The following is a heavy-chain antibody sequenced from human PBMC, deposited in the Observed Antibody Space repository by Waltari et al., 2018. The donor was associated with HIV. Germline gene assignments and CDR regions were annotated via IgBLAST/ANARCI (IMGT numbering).Heavy chain of an antibody. V-gene: IGHV1-18*01. J-gene: IGHJ4*02. CDR3: ARCGSYYGGGDY. CDR1: GSTFTSYG. D-gene: IGHD1-26*01. Sequence: QVQLVQSGAEVKKPGASVKVSCKASGSTFTSYGISWVRQAPGQGLEGRGWISAYSGNTTYSQKLQGRVTTTTATATSTAYLGLRSLSSDDTAVYYGARCGSYYGGGDYWGQGTLVTVSS. CDR2: ISAYSGNT.